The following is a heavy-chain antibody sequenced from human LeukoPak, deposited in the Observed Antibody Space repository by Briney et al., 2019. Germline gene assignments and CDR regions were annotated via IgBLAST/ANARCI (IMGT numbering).Heavy chain of an antibody. D-gene: IGHD3-22*01. CDR3: AREGGYYYDSSGYYPIVAYYYYYYMDV. J-gene: IGHJ6*03. CDR2: IYTSGST. Sequence: PSETLSLTCTVSGGSISSYYWSWIRQPAGKGLEWIGRIYTSGSTNYNPSLKSRVTMSVDTSKNQFSLKLSSVTAADTAVYYCAREGGYYYDSSGYYPIVAYYYYYYMDVWGKGTTVTISS. V-gene: IGHV4-4*07. CDR1: GGSISSYY.